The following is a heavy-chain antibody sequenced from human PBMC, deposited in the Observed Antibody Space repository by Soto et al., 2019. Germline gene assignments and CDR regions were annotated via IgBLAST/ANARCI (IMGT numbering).Heavy chain of an antibody. CDR1: GFTFSSYA. D-gene: IGHD2-15*01. CDR2: ISGSGGST. V-gene: IGHV3-23*01. Sequence: GGSLRLSCAASGFTFSSYAMSWVRQAPGKGLEWVSAISGSGGSTYYADSVKGRFTISRDNSKNTLYLQMNSLRAEDTAVYYCAKFISGVCSGGSCYSRGTIDYWGQGTLVTVSS. CDR3: AKFISGVCSGGSCYSRGTIDY. J-gene: IGHJ4*02.